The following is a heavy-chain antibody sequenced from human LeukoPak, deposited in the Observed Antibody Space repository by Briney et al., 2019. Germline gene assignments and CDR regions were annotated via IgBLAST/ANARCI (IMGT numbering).Heavy chain of an antibody. Sequence: GESLKISCKGSGYSFTSYWIGWVRQMPGKGLEWMGIIYPGDSDTRYSPSFQGQVTISADKSISTAYLQWSSLKASDTAMYYCARHKDSSGYRIQDYYYYYMDVWGKGTTVTVSS. CDR2: IYPGDSDT. J-gene: IGHJ6*03. D-gene: IGHD3-22*01. CDR1: GYSFTSYW. CDR3: ARHKDSSGYRIQDYYYYYMDV. V-gene: IGHV5-51*01.